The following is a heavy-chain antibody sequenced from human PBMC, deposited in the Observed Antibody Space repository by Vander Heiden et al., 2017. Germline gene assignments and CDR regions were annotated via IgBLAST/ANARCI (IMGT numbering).Heavy chain of an antibody. CDR1: GGTFNHYG. CDR2: IIPLFGTT. CDR3: ARSRTAVNWYFDL. V-gene: IGHV1-69*01. Sequence: QVQLVQSGTEVKTPGSSVRVSCRASGGTFNHYGITWGRQAPGEGLEWMGGIIPLFGTTNYARKFQGRVRITADESTTTSYMDLSSLRSEDTALYYCARSRTAVNWYFDLWGRGTLVTVS. J-gene: IGHJ2*01.